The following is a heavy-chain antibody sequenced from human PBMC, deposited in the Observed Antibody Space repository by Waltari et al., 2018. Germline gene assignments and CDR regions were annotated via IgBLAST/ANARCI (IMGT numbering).Heavy chain of an antibody. CDR3: ARESIAAAGHSNFDY. Sequence: EVQLVESGGGLVQPGGSLRLSCAASGFTFSSYSMNWVRQAPGKGLEWVSYISSSSSTIYYADAVKGRFTISRDNAKNSLYLQMNSLRAEDTAVYYCARESIAAAGHSNFDYWGQGTLVTVSS. D-gene: IGHD6-13*01. CDR2: ISSSSSTI. V-gene: IGHV3-48*01. CDR1: GFTFSSYS. J-gene: IGHJ4*02.